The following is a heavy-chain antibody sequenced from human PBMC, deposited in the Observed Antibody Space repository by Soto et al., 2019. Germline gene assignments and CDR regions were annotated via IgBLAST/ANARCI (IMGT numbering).Heavy chain of an antibody. CDR3: VRVVAIPGYPDN. J-gene: IGHJ4*02. Sequence: QVQLVQSGAEVRQPASSVKVSCKTSGATFSSYAITWVRQAPGQGLEWMGGIVPTVDTSTYAQKFQGRVTITADKFTNTGYMELRSLRSDDTAVYYCVRVVAIPGYPDNWGQGTLVTVSS. CDR2: IVPTVDTS. V-gene: IGHV1-69*14. CDR1: GATFSSYA. D-gene: IGHD5-12*01.